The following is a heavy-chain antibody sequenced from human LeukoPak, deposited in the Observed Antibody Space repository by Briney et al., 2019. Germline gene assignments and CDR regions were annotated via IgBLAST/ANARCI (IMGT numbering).Heavy chain of an antibody. J-gene: IGHJ6*02. V-gene: IGHV4-61*02. CDR3: ARDTATMGYYYGMDV. D-gene: IGHD2-15*01. CDR1: GGSISSGSYY. Sequence: SRTLSLTCTVSGGSISSGSYYWSWIRQPAGKGLEWIGRIYTSGSTNYNPSLKSRVTISVDTSKNQFSLKLSSVTAADTAVYYCARDTATMGYYYGMDVRGQGTTVTVSS. CDR2: IYTSGST.